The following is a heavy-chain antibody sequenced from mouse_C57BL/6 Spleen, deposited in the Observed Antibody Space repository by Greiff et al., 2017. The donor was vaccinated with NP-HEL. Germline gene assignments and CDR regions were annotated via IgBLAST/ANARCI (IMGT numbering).Heavy chain of an antibody. CDR2: IHPSDSDT. V-gene: IGHV1-74*01. CDR1: GYTFTSYW. CDR3: ARVNYGSSYHGDV. Sequence: QVQLQQPGAELVKPGASVKVSCTASGYTFTSYWMHWVKQRPGQGLEWIGRIHPSDSDTNYNQKFKGKATLTVDKSSTTPYMQLSSLTSEDSAVDYCARVNYGSSYHGDVWGTGTTVTVSS. J-gene: IGHJ1*03. D-gene: IGHD1-1*01.